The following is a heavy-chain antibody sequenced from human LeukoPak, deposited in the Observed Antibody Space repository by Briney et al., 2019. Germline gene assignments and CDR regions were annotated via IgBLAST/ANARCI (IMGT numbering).Heavy chain of an antibody. CDR1: GGSISSYY. CDR3: GRAGRYCSGGSCYGENWFDP. Sequence: SETLSLTCTVSGGSISSYYWNWIRQPPGKGLEWLGYIHSSGNTRYNPSLRSRVTMSVDASKNQFSLKLSSVTAADTAVYYCGRAGRYCSGGSCYGENWFDPWGQGTLVTVSS. CDR2: IHSSGNT. V-gene: IGHV4-59*01. J-gene: IGHJ5*02. D-gene: IGHD2-15*01.